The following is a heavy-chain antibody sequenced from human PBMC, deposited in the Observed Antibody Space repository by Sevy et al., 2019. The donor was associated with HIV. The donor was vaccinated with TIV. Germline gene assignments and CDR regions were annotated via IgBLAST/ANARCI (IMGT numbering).Heavy chain of an antibody. Sequence: GGSLRLSCAASGFTFGGYAMAWVRQAPGKGLESVSAISGTGETTYYTDSVKGRFTVSRDNSNNILYLQMISLRGEDTAVYYCAKRPVSYCSGATCSLDYWGPGTLVTVSS. CDR1: GFTFGGYA. CDR2: ISGTGETT. V-gene: IGHV3-23*01. J-gene: IGHJ4*02. CDR3: AKRPVSYCSGATCSLDY. D-gene: IGHD2-2*01.